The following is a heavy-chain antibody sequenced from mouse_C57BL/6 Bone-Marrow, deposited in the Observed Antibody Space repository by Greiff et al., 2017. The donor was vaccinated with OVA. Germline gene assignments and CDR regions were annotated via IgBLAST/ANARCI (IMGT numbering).Heavy chain of an antibody. J-gene: IGHJ3*01. CDR1: GYTFTSYW. Sequence: VQLQQPGAELVMPGASVKLSCKASGYTFTSYWMHWVKQRPGQGLEWIGEIDPSDSYTNYNQKFKGKSTLTVDKSSSTAYMQLSSLTSEDSAVYYCARNDYGVGAYWGQGTLVTVSA. CDR2: IDPSDSYT. D-gene: IGHD2-4*01. CDR3: ARNDYGVGAY. V-gene: IGHV1-69*01.